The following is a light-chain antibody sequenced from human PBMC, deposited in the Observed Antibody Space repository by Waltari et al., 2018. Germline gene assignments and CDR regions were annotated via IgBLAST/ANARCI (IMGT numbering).Light chain of an antibody. V-gene: IGLV2-14*03. CDR3: SSSTSSTTRV. CDR1: SSDVGAYNY. CDR2: DVR. Sequence: QSALTQPASVSASPGQSLTISCTGTSSDVGAYNYVSWYQQHPGKNPKLIIYDVRIRPSGVSNRFSGSKSGNTASLTISGLQADDEADYYCSSSTSSTTRVFGGGTRLTVL. J-gene: IGLJ3*02.